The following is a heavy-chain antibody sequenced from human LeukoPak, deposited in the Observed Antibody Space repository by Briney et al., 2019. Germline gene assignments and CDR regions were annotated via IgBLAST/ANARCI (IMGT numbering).Heavy chain of an antibody. Sequence: AGGSLRLSCSASGFTFSSYTMHWVRQAPGKGLEYVSAISPNGGSTYCGDSVKGRFTISRDNSKKTLYLQMSSLRAEDTAVYYCVKTIAVAGNFDYWGQGTLVTVS. CDR2: ISPNGGST. V-gene: IGHV3-64D*09. CDR1: GFTFSSYT. J-gene: IGHJ4*02. CDR3: VKTIAVAGNFDY. D-gene: IGHD6-13*01.